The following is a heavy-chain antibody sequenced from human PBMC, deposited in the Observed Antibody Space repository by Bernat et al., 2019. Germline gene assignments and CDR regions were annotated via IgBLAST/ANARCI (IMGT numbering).Heavy chain of an antibody. V-gene: IGHV4-31*03. CDR3: ARERIRCSGGSCNDY. CDR1: SGSISRGGYY. J-gene: IGHJ4*02. Sequence: QVQLQESGPGLVKPSQTLSLTCTVSSGSISRGGYYWSWIRQHPGKGLEWIGYIYYSGSTYYNPSLKSRVTISVDTSKNQFSLKLSSVTAADTAVYYCARERIRCSGGSCNDYWGQGTLVTVSS. CDR2: IYYSGST. D-gene: IGHD2-15*01.